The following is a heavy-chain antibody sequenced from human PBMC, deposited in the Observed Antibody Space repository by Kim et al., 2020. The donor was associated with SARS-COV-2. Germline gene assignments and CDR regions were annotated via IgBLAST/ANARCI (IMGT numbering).Heavy chain of an antibody. CDR1: GFTFSSYA. D-gene: IGHD3-10*01. J-gene: IGHJ6*02. CDR3: AKAGGVVSGDAAVRGRMDV. V-gene: IGHV3-23*01. CDR2: ISGSGGST. Sequence: GGSLRLSCAASGFTFSSYAMSWVRQAPGKGLEWVSAISGSGGSTYYADSVKGRFTISRDNSKNTLYLQMNSPRAEDTAVYYCAKAGGVVSGDAAVRGRMDVWGQGTTVTVSS.